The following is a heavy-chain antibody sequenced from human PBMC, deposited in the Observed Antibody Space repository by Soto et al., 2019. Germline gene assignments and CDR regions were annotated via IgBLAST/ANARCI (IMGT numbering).Heavy chain of an antibody. V-gene: IGHV4-59*01. D-gene: IGHD6-13*01. CDR1: GGSISSYY. CDR3: AREAGYSSSWWEGIYCFDP. Sequence: PSETLSLTCTVSGGSISSYYWSWIRQPPGKGLEWIGYIYYSGSTNYNPSLKSRVTISVDTSKNQFSLKLSSVTAADTAVYYCAREAGYSSSWWEGIYCFDPWGQGTLVPASS. J-gene: IGHJ5*02. CDR2: IYYSGST.